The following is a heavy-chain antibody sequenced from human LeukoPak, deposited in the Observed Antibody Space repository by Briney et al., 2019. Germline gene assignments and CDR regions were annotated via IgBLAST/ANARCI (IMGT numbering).Heavy chain of an antibody. CDR1: GFTFSSYA. CDR3: ARDGSGYAIDY. D-gene: IGHD5-12*01. Sequence: AGGSLRLSCAASGFTFSSYAMSWVRQAPGKGLEWVAMIWSDGSNEHYPDSVKGRFTISRDNSKNTIYLQINSLRVEDTAAFYCARDGSGYAIDYWGQGTLVTVSS. V-gene: IGHV3-33*08. CDR2: IWSDGSNE. J-gene: IGHJ4*01.